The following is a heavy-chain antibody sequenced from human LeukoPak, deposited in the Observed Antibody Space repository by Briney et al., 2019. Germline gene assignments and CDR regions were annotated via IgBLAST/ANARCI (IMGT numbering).Heavy chain of an antibody. Sequence: WIRQPPGKGLEWIGSIYYSGSTYYNPSLKSRVTISVDTSKNQFSLKLSSVTAADTAVYYCARPIRGYSGYDYDYWGQGTLVTVSS. CDR2: IYYSGST. CDR3: ARPIRGYSGYDYDY. J-gene: IGHJ4*02. D-gene: IGHD5-12*01. V-gene: IGHV4-39*01.